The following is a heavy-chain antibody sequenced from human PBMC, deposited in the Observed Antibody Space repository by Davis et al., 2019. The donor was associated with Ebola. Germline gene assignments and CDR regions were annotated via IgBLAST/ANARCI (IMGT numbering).Heavy chain of an antibody. Sequence: GESLKISCAASGFTFSSYSMNWHRQAPGKGLEWVSYLIISSSPIYYADSVKGRFTIPRDNAKNSLYLQLNSLRVEDTAIYYCAKDTSNVWFDVWGQGTMVTVAS. V-gene: IGHV3-48*01. CDR1: GFTFSSYS. CDR2: LIISSSPI. CDR3: AKDTSNVWFDV. D-gene: IGHD6-19*01. J-gene: IGHJ3*01.